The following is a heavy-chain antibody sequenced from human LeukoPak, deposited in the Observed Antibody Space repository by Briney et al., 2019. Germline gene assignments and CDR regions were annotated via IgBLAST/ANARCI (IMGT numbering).Heavy chain of an antibody. CDR2: ISGSGGST. D-gene: IGHD6-13*01. CDR3: ARVGYPTLVFDY. Sequence: AGGSLRLSCAASGFTFSSYAMSWVRQAPGKGLEWVSAISGSGGSTYYADSVKGRFTISRDNSKNTLYLQMNSLRAEDTAVYYCARVGYPTLVFDYWGQGTLVTVSS. J-gene: IGHJ4*02. CDR1: GFTFSSYA. V-gene: IGHV3-23*01.